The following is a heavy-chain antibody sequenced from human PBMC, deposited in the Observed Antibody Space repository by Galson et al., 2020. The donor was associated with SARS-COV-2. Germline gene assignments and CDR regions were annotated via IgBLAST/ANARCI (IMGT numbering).Heavy chain of an antibody. D-gene: IGHD6-19*01. CDR1: GFIFSSYA. J-gene: IGHJ5*02. Sequence: GSLRLSCTASGFIFSSYAISWVRQAPGKGLEWISSISGRGGSTNYADSVKGRFTLSRDNSNNTVYVEMNSLRVEDTAVYFCARSLYSSGWSDHWGQGTQVTVSS. CDR3: ARSLYSSGWSDH. CDR2: ISGRGGST. V-gene: IGHV3-23*01.